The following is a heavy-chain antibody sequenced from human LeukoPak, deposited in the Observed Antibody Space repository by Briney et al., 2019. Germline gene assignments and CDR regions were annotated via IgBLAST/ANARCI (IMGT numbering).Heavy chain of an antibody. CDR2: IKQDGSEK. CDR1: GFTFSNYW. Sequence: PGGSLRLSCAASGFTFSNYWMIWVRQALGKGLEWVGNIKQDGSEKRYADSVRGRFSISRDSAQTSLYLQMNSLRAEDTAVYYCARASDPWLQLTWGQGTLVTVSS. J-gene: IGHJ5*02. V-gene: IGHV3-7*05. CDR3: ARASDPWLQLT. D-gene: IGHD5-24*01.